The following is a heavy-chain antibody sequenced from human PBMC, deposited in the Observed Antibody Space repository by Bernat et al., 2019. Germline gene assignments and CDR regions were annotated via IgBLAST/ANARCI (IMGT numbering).Heavy chain of an antibody. V-gene: IGHV3-21*05. CDR1: GFTFSTYG. CDR2: INDVSSHI. Sequence: EVQLVESGGGLVKPGGSLRLSCSASGFTFSTYGMNWVRQAPGKGLEWISYINDVSSHIYYADSVRGRFTISRDNAKNSLYLQMNSLRDEDTAVYYCARDGLYYARSSCMDVWGKGTTVTVSS. D-gene: IGHD3-16*01. CDR3: ARDGLYYARSSCMDV. J-gene: IGHJ6*03.